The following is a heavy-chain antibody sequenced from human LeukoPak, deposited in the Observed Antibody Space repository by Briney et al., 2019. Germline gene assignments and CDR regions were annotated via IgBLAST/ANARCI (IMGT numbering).Heavy chain of an antibody. CDR3: ARETPRRGETRDGYR. D-gene: IGHD5-24*01. CDR1: GFTFKKYW. Sequence: GGSLRLSCAASGFTFKKYWMNWVRQVPGKGLECLANIKEDGSETYYADSVKGRFTISRDNPKNLLFLQINSLRVQDTAVYYCARETPRRGETRDGYRWGQGTLVTVSS. CDR2: IKEDGSET. J-gene: IGHJ4*02. V-gene: IGHV3-7*01.